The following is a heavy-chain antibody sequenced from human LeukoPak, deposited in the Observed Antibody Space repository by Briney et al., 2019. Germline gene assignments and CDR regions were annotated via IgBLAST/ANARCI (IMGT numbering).Heavy chain of an antibody. Sequence: PGGSLRLSCTVSGFTFRNYIMTWVRLSAGKGLDWVSSIGGCGDVTFYADSVKGRFRTTRDDSRSTLYLQMDSLRVDDAGVYYCANWGGTETIGTIWYGPLDYWGQGTQVTVSS. V-gene: IGHV3-23*01. CDR3: ANWGGTETIGTIWYGPLDY. CDR1: GFTFRNYI. J-gene: IGHJ4*02. CDR2: IGGCGDVT. D-gene: IGHD6-13*01.